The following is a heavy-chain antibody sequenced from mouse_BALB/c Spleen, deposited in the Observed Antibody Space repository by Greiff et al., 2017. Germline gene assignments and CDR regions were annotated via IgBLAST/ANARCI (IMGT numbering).Heavy chain of an antibody. D-gene: IGHD1-1*01. CDR2: IWGDGST. CDR3: ASSTTVFHYYAMDY. J-gene: IGHJ4*01. CDR1: GFSLTGYG. V-gene: IGHV2-6-7*01. Sequence: QVQLKESGPGLVAPSQSLSITCTVSGFSLTGYGVNWVRQPPGKGLEWLGMIWGDGSTDYNSALKSRLSISKDNSKSQVFLKMNSLQTDDTARYYCASSTTVFHYYAMDYWGQGTSVTVSS.